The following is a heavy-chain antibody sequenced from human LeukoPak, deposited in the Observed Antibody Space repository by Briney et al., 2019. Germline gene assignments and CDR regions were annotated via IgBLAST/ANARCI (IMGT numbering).Heavy chain of an antibody. CDR1: GYTFTGYY. CDR2: INPNSGGT. CDR3: ARVLRYSGSYPWDY. J-gene: IGHJ4*02. V-gene: IGHV1-2*06. D-gene: IGHD1-26*01. Sequence: ASVTVSCTASGYTFTGYYMHWVRQAPGQGLEWMGRINPNSGGTNXAQKFXGRVTMTRDTSISTAYMELSRLRSDDTAVYYCARVLRYSGSYPWDYWGQGTLVTVSS.